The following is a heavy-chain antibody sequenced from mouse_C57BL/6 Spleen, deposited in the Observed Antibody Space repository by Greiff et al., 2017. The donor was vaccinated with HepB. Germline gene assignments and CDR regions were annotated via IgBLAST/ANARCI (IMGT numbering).Heavy chain of an antibody. Sequence: VQLQQPGAELVKPGASVKLSCKASGYTFTSYWMQWVKQRPGQGLEWIGEIDPSDSYTNYNQKFKGKATLTVDTSSSTAYMQLSSLTSEDSAVYYCARVDYGRSSWGQGTLVTVSA. CDR3: ARVDYGRSS. CDR1: GYTFTSYW. CDR2: IDPSDSYT. V-gene: IGHV1-50*01. J-gene: IGHJ3*01. D-gene: IGHD1-1*01.